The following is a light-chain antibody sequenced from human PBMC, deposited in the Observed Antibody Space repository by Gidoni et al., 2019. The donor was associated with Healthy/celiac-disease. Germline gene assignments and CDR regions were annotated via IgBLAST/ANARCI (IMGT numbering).Light chain of an antibody. J-gene: IGKJ5*01. CDR3: QQSYSTPSVT. Sequence: DIQMTQSLSSLSASVGDRVTITCRASQSISSYLNWYQQKPGKAPKLLIYAASSLQSGVPSRFSGSGSGTDFTLTISSLQPEEFATYYCQQSYSTPSVTFGQGTRLEIK. V-gene: IGKV1-39*01. CDR2: AAS. CDR1: QSISSY.